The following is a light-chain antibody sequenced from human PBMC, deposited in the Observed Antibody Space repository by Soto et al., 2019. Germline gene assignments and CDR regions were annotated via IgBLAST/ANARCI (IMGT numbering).Light chain of an antibody. Sequence: QSAVTQPHSVSGSPGQSVTISCTGTNSDVGRYNSVSWYQQLPGKAPQLIISAVRQRPSGVPDRFSGSKSGNTASLTISGLQTDDEADYFCFSYTANDNWVFGGGTKVTVL. V-gene: IGLV2-11*01. CDR1: NSDVGRYNS. CDR3: FSYTANDNWV. J-gene: IGLJ3*02. CDR2: AVR.